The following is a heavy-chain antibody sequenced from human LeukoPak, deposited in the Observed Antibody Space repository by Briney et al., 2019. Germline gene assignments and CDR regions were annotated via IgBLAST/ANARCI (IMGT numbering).Heavy chain of an antibody. J-gene: IGHJ4*02. D-gene: IGHD3-22*01. CDR2: ISGSGGST. Sequence: GGSLRLSCAASGFTFSSYAMSLVRQAPGEGLEWVSAISGSGGSTYYADSAKGRFNISRDNSKNTLYLQMNSLRAEDTAVYYCANVHYDGSGYYRWGQGTLVTVSS. CDR3: ANVHYDGSGYYR. V-gene: IGHV3-23*01. CDR1: GFTFSSYA.